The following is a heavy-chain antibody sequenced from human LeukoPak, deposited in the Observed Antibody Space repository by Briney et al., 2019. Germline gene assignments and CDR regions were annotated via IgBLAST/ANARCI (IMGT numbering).Heavy chain of an antibody. J-gene: IGHJ4*02. CDR3: ARDSHSSGWTYFDS. V-gene: IGHV4-61*02. Sequence: SETLSLTCTVSGGSISSGSYYWSWIRQPAGKGLEWIGRIYTSGSTNYSPSLKSRVSISLDTSKNQFSLNLSSVTAADTAVYYCARDSHSSGWTYFDSWGQGTLVAVSS. CDR1: GGSISSGSYY. D-gene: IGHD6-19*01. CDR2: IYTSGST.